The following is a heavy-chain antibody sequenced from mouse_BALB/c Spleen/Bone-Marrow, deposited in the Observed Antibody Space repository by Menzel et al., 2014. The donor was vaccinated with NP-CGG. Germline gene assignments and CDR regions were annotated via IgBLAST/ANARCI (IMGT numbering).Heavy chain of an antibody. J-gene: IGHJ4*01. CDR2: ISYDGSN. V-gene: IGHV3-6*02. CDR3: ARRKGVDY. CDR1: GYSITSGYY. Sequence: EVKLMESGPGLVKPSQSLSLTCSVTGYSITSGYYWNWIRQFPGNKLEWVGYISYDGSNNYNPSLKNRISITRDTSKNQFFLKLNSVTTEDTATYYCARRKGVDYWGQGTSVTVSS.